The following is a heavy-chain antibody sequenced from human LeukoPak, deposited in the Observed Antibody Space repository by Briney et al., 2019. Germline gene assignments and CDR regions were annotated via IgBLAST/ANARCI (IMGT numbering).Heavy chain of an antibody. J-gene: IGHJ4*02. D-gene: IGHD5-12*01. CDR2: IKQDGSEK. Sequence: GGSLRLSCAASGFTFSSYWMSWVRQAPGKGLEWVANIKQDGSEKYYVDSVKGRFTISRDNAKNSLYLQMNSLRAEDTAVYYCARDRRWWLRLRLDYWGQGTLVTVSS. V-gene: IGHV3-7*01. CDR1: GFTFSSYW. CDR3: ARDRRWWLRLRLDY.